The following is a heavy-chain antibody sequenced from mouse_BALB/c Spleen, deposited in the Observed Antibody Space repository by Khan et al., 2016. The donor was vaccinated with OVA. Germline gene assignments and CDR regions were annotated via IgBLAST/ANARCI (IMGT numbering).Heavy chain of an antibody. J-gene: IGHJ3*01. V-gene: IGHV1-61*01. CDR1: GYTFTSYW. CDR2: IDPSDSET. Sequence: QVQLKQSGAELVRPGASVKLSCKASGYTFTSYWMNWVKQRPGQGLEWIGMIDPSDSETHYNQMFKDKATLTVDKSSSTAYMHLSSLTSDDSAIYYCARREKYGYDPSWFAYWGQGTLVTVSA. D-gene: IGHD2-2*01. CDR3: ARREKYGYDPSWFAY.